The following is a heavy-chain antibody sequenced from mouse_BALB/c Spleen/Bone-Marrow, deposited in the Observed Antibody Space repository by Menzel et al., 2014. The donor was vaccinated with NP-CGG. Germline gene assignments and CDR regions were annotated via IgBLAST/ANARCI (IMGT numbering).Heavy chain of an antibody. V-gene: IGHV5-17*02. CDR1: GFTFSSVG. CDR3: ARSRGNWDDFDY. D-gene: IGHD4-1*01. CDR2: ISSGSTSI. Sequence: VQLPESEGALVQTGGSRKLSCAVSGFTFSSVGMHWVRQAPEKGLEWVAYISSGSTSIFYADTLKGRFTISRDNPKNTLFLQMTSLRSEDTAMYYCARSRGNWDDFDYWGQGTTLTVSS. J-gene: IGHJ2*01.